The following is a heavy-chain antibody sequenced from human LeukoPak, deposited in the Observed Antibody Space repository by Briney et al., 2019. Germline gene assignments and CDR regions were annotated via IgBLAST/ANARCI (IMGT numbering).Heavy chain of an antibody. Sequence: SETLSLTCTVSGGSISITSYYWGWIRQPPGKGLEWIGSIYYSGSTYYNPSLKSRVTISVDTSKNQFSLKLSSVNAADNAVYYCARQYYYGSGSSYFYYYYYMDVWGKGTTVTVSS. J-gene: IGHJ6*03. CDR1: GGSISITSYY. CDR3: ARQYYYGSGSSYFYYYYYMDV. CDR2: IYYSGST. V-gene: IGHV4-39*01. D-gene: IGHD3-10*01.